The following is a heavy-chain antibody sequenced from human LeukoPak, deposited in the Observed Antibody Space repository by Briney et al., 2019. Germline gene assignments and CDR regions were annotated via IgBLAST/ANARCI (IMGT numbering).Heavy chain of an antibody. J-gene: IGHJ2*01. V-gene: IGHV6-1*01. Sequence: SQTLSLTCAFCGDSVSSNSAAWNWIRQSPSRGLEWLGRTYYRSRWYKEYAQSVKSRITIDPDTSKNQFSLQLNSVTPEDAAVYYCARTKGHLDLWGRGTLVTVSS. CDR2: TYYRSRWYK. CDR1: GDSVSSNSAA. CDR3: ARTKGHLDL. D-gene: IGHD2-8*01.